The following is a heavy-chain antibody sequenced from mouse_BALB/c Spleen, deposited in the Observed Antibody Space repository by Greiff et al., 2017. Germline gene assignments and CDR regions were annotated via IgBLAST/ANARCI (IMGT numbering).Heavy chain of an antibody. CDR2: INPSNGGT. V-gene: IGHV1S81*02. CDR3: TSYPWFAY. Sequence: QVQLQQSGAELVKPGASVKLSCKASGYTFTSYYMYWVKQRPGQGLEWIGEINPSNGGTNFNEKFKIKATLTVDKSSSTAYMQLSSLTSEDSAVYYCTSYPWFAYWGQGTTLTVSS. J-gene: IGHJ2*01. D-gene: IGHD2-2*01. CDR1: GYTFTSYY.